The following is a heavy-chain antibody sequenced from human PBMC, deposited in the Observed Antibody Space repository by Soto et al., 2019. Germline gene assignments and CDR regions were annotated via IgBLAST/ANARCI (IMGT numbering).Heavy chain of an antibody. J-gene: IGHJ6*03. Sequence: QVQLQQWGAGLLKPSETLSLTCVVSGGSLSDYFWSWIRQPPGMALEWIGEINHLGSINYNPSLKSLVTVSVDTSKNQFSLTLNSVTAADTATYYCARGVVSHWAYFYYMDVWYRGTTVTVSS. CDR3: ARGVVSHWAYFYYMDV. CDR2: INHLGSI. CDR1: GGSLSDYF. D-gene: IGHD3-16*01. V-gene: IGHV4-34*01.